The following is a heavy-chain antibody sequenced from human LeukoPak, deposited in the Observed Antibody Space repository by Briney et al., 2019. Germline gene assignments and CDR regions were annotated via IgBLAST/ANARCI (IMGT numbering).Heavy chain of an antibody. CDR1: VGSFSGYY. Sequence: SETLSLTCAVYVGSFSGYYWGWIRQPPVKGLEWIGEINHSGSTNYNPSLKSRVTISVDTSKNQFSLKLSSVTAADTAVYYCASINWNYFSLDYWGQGTLVTVSS. V-gene: IGHV4-34*01. J-gene: IGHJ4*02. CDR2: INHSGST. D-gene: IGHD1-7*01. CDR3: ASINWNYFSLDY.